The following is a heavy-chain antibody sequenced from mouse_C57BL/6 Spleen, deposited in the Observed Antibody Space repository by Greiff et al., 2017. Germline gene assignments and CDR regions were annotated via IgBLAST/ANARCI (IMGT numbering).Heavy chain of an antibody. CDR3: ARFYGNYEEKYFDV. Sequence: VQLQQSGPGLVKPSQSLSLTCSVTGYSITSGYYWNWIRQFPGNKLEWMGYISYDGSNNYNPSLKNRISITRDTSKNQFFLKLNSVTTEDTATYDCARFYGNYEEKYFDVGGTGTTVTVSS. D-gene: IGHD2-1*01. V-gene: IGHV3-6*01. CDR1: GYSITSGYY. J-gene: IGHJ1*03. CDR2: ISYDGSN.